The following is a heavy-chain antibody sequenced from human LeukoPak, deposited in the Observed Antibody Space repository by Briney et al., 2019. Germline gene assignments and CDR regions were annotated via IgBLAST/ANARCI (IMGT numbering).Heavy chain of an antibody. Sequence: TGGSLRLSCAASGFTFSSYAMSWVRQAPGKGLEWVSAISGSGGSTYYADSVKGRFTISRDNSKNTLYLQMNSLRAEDTAVYYCAKDWTPQLRFLECFDYWGQGTLVTVSS. CDR1: GFTFSSYA. CDR2: ISGSGGST. V-gene: IGHV3-23*01. CDR3: AKDWTPQLRFLECFDY. J-gene: IGHJ4*02. D-gene: IGHD3-3*01.